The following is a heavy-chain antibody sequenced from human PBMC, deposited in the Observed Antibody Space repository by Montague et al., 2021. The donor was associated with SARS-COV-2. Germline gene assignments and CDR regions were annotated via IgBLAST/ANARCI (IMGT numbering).Heavy chain of an antibody. CDR2: IYYSGST. Sequence: SETLSLTCTVSGGSISSSSYYWGWIRQPPGKGLEWIGSIYYSGSTYYNPPLKSRVTISVDTSKNQFSLKLSSVTAADTAVYYCARVGRQQLVRLSGIDVWGQGTTVTVSS. V-gene: IGHV4-39*07. CDR1: GGSISSSSYY. J-gene: IGHJ6*02. D-gene: IGHD6-13*01. CDR3: ARVGRQQLVRLSGIDV.